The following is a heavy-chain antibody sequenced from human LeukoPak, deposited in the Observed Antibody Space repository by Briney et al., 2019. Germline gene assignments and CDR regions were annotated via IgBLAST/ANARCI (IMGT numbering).Heavy chain of an antibody. CDR1: GYTFTSYG. J-gene: IGHJ3*02. V-gene: IGHV1-18*01. CDR2: ISAYNGNT. Sequence: GASVKVSCKASGYTFTSYGISWVRQAPGQGLEWMGWISAYNGNTNYAQKLQGRVTMTTDTSTSTAYMELRSLRSDDTAVYYCARTVDYDSSGYHPFDIWAKGQWSPSLQ. CDR3: ARTVDYDSSGYHPFDI. D-gene: IGHD3-22*01.